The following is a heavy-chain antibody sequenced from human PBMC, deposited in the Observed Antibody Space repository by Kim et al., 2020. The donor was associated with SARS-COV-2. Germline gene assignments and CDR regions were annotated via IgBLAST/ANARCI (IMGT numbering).Heavy chain of an antibody. D-gene: IGHD6-6*01. CDR3: ARDAIAGRRFFDY. Sequence: FQSKVTMTREASTSTVYMELSSMRSEATAVYYCARDAIAGRRFFDYWGQGTLVTVSS. V-gene: IGHV1-46*01. J-gene: IGHJ4*02.